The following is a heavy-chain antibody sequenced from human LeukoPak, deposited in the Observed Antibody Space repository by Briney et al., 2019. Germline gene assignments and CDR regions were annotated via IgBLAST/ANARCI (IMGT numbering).Heavy chain of an antibody. CDR1: GGSISSYY. CDR2: IYYSGST. V-gene: IGHV4-59*01. CDR3: ARSTPHCSSTSCYQGWFDP. Sequence: SETLSLTCTVSGGSISSYYWSWIRQPPGKGLEWIGYIYYSGSTNYNPSLKSRVTISVDTSKNQFSLKLSSVTAADTAVYYCARSTPHCSSTSCYQGWFDPWGQGTLVTVSS. D-gene: IGHD2-2*01. J-gene: IGHJ5*02.